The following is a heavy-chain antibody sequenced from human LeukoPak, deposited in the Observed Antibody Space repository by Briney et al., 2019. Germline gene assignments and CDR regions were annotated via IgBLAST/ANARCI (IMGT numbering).Heavy chain of an antibody. Sequence: PSETLSLTCTVSGCSISSGYYWGCIRQPPGKGLEWIGSIDQSGSTYYNPSLKSRVTISVDTSKNQFSLKLSSVTAADTAVYYCARARGSYYYFDYWGQGTLVTVSS. CDR2: IDQSGST. D-gene: IGHD1-26*01. CDR1: GCSISSGYY. J-gene: IGHJ4*02. CDR3: ARARGSYYYFDY. V-gene: IGHV4-38-2*02.